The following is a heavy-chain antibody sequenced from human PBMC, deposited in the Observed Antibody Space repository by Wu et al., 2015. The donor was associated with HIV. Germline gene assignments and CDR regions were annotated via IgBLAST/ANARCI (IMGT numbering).Heavy chain of an antibody. CDR1: VTPLPAIG. J-gene: IGHJ4*02. Sequence: QLVQSGAEVKKPGAVSEGRPARLLVTPLPAIGISWVRQAPGQGLEWMGWISAYNGNTNYAQKLQGRVTMTTDTSTSTAYMELRSLRSDDTAVYYCARVSNLRYFDWLLPTFDYWGPGNAGHRLL. CDR3: ARVSNLRYFDWLLPTFDY. V-gene: IGHV1-18*01. CDR2: ISAYNGNT. D-gene: IGHD3-9*01.